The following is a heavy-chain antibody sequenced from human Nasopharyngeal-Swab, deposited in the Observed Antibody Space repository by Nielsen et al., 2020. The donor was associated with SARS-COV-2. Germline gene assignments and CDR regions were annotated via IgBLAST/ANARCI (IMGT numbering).Heavy chain of an antibody. D-gene: IGHD3-22*01. J-gene: IGHJ4*02. CDR2: LSPDASRA. V-gene: IGHV3-30-3*01. CDR3: ASDYYDSGASGH. CDR1: GFAFSKYG. Sequence: GGSLRLSCAASGFAFSKYGVHWVRQAPGKGLDWVATLSPDASRAFYGDSVRGRFTISRDNSKNTLYVQMNSLRPEDTAVYYCASDYYDSGASGHCGQGTLVTVSS.